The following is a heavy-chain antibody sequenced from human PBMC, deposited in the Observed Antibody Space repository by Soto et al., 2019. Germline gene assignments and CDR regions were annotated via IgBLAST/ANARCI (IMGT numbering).Heavy chain of an antibody. V-gene: IGHV3-43*02. CDR1: GFNFYKSA. J-gene: IGHJ3*02. Sequence: GGSLRLSCAASGFNFYKSAMSWVSQAPGKGPEWVSVLCGDTTYYADSVKGRFTIYRDNSKNSLYLQMNSLRTEDTALYYCAKDLTYYYDSSGYSDAFDIWGQGTMVTVSS. D-gene: IGHD3-22*01. CDR2: LCGDTT. CDR3: AKDLTYYYDSSGYSDAFDI.